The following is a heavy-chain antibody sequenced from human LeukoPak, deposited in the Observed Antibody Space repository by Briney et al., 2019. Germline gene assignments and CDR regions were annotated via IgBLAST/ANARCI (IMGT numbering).Heavy chain of an antibody. CDR2: ISGSSTYI. Sequence: GGSLRLSCAASGFSFSTYSMNWVRQAPGKGLEWVSSISGSSTYIYYADSVKGRFTISRDNAKNSLYLQMNSLRAEDTAVYYCAGDGDGYNTIDYWGQGTLVTVSS. CDR3: AGDGDGYNTIDY. D-gene: IGHD5-24*01. CDR1: GFSFSTYS. V-gene: IGHV3-21*01. J-gene: IGHJ4*02.